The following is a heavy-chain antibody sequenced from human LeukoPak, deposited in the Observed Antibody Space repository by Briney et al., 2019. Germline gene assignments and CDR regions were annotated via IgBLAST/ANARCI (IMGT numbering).Heavy chain of an antibody. D-gene: IGHD2-15*01. V-gene: IGHV3-69-1*01. CDR2: ITSSNYI. Sequence: PGGSLRLSCAASGLTVSSNYMSWVRQAPGKGLEWVSSITSSNYIYYADSVKGRFTISRDNAKNSLYLQMNSLRAEDTAVYYCARVSCSGGSCLDYWGQGTLVTVSS. CDR1: GLTVSSNY. J-gene: IGHJ4*02. CDR3: ARVSCSGGSCLDY.